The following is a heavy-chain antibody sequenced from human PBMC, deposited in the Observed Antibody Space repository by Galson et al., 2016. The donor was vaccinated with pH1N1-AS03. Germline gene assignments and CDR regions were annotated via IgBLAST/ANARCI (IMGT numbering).Heavy chain of an antibody. J-gene: IGHJ5*02. CDR3: ARAAPFDP. CDR2: ISPQNGNT. V-gene: IGHV1-18*04. CDR1: GYTFSNFG. D-gene: IGHD2-15*01. Sequence: SVKVSCKASGYTFSNFGMSWVRQAPGQGLEWMGWISPQNGNTQYAQRLEGRVTMTTDTSTSTAYMELWSLTHDDTAVYYCARAAPFDPWGQGTLVIVSS.